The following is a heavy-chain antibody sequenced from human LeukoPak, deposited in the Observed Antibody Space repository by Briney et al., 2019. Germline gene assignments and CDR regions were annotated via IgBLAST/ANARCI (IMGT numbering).Heavy chain of an antibody. D-gene: IGHD1-26*01. Sequence: GGSLRLSCAASGFTVSANFMTWVRQAPGKGLEWVSVIQTDGTTYYADSVKGRFTISRDNSKNTLYLQMNSLRAEDTAVYYCAKDTQGGSYYNYYYYGMDVWGQGTTVTVSS. J-gene: IGHJ6*02. CDR1: GFTVSANF. V-gene: IGHV3-53*01. CDR2: IQTDGTT. CDR3: AKDTQGGSYYNYYYYGMDV.